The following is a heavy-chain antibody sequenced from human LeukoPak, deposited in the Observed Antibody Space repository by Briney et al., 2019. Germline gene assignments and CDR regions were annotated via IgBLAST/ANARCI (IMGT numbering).Heavy chain of an antibody. CDR2: ISYDGSNK. CDR3: ARDSEVVITHYVRFPDY. J-gene: IGHJ4*02. V-gene: IGHV3-30-3*01. Sequence: GGSLRLSCAASGFTFSSYAMHWVRQAPGKGLEWVAVISYDGSNKYYADSVKGRFTISRDNSKNTLYLQMNSLRAEDTAVYYCARDSEVVITHYVRFPDYWGQGTLVTVSS. D-gene: IGHD2-21*01. CDR1: GFTFSSYA.